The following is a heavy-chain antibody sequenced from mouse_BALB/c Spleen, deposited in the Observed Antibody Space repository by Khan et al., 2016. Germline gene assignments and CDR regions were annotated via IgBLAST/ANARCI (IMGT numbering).Heavy chain of an antibody. D-gene: IGHD1-1*01. V-gene: IGHV2-5*01. J-gene: IGHJ2*01. CDR3: AKNYYGSSYFDY. CDR2: IWRGGST. CDR1: GFSLTSYG. Sequence: QVQLKESGPGLVQPSQSLSITCTVSGFSLTSYGVHWVRQSPGKGLEWLGVIWRGGSTDYNAAFMSRLSITKDNSKSQVFFKMNSLQVDDAAIYYCAKNYYGSSYFDYWGQGTTLTVSS.